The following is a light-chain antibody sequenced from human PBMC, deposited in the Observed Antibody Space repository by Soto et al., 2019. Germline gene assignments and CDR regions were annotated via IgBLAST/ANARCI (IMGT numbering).Light chain of an antibody. CDR1: ESVFLSSNNKNY. V-gene: IGKV4-1*01. J-gene: IGKJ2*01. CDR3: QQYYSAPRT. CDR2: WVS. Sequence: DIVMTQSPDSLAVSLGEGATIQCNSRESVFLSSNNKNYLAWYQQKPGQPPKLLIYWVSTRESGVPDRFSGSGSGTDFTLTISSLQAEDVAVYYCQQYYSAPRTFGQGTKLEIK.